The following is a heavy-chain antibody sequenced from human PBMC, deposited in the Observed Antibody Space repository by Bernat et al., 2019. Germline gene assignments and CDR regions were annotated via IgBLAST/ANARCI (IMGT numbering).Heavy chain of an antibody. Sequence: QVQLVESGGGVVQPGRSLRLSCAASGFTFSSYGMHWVRQAPGKGLEWVAVISYDGSNKYYADSVKGRFTISRDNSKNTLYLQMNSLRAEDTAVYYCARTRYLDYCGQGTLVTVSS. V-gene: IGHV3-30*03. CDR1: GFTFSSYG. J-gene: IGHJ4*02. CDR3: ARTRYLDY. CDR2: ISYDGSNK. D-gene: IGHD2-2*01.